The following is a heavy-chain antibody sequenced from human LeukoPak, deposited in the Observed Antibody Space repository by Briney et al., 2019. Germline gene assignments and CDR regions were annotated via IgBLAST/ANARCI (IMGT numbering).Heavy chain of an antibody. Sequence: PPGGSLRLSCAASGFTVSSNYMSWVRQAPGKGLEWVSVIYSGGSTYYADSVKGRFTISRDNSKNTLYLQMNSLRAEDTAVYYCARERTMGNYYGMDVWGEGTTVTVSS. J-gene: IGHJ6*04. CDR3: ARERTMGNYYGMDV. D-gene: IGHD3-10*01. CDR2: IYSGGST. CDR1: GFTVSSNY. V-gene: IGHV3-66*01.